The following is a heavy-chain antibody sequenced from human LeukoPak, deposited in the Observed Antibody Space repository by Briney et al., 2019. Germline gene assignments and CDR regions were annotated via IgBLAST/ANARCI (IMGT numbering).Heavy chain of an antibody. CDR2: IYSGGTT. V-gene: IGHV3-53*01. CDR1: VFTVTSDY. CDR3: ARASAIGKAGLFDY. J-gene: IGHJ4*02. D-gene: IGHD6-13*01. Sequence: GGSLRLSCAASVFTVTSDYMSWVRQAPGKGLEWVSVIYSGGTTFYADSVKGRFTISRDNSKNTLYLQMNTLRAEDTAMYYCARASAIGKAGLFDYWGQGTLVTVSS.